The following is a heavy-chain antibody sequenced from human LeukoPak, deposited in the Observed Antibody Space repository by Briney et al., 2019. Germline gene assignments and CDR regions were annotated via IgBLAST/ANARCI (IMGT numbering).Heavy chain of an antibody. J-gene: IGHJ4*02. CDR1: GFTFSGYA. V-gene: IGHV3-23*01. CDR3: AKTGVGYCTGGSCSAADY. CDR2: ISGSGGST. D-gene: IGHD2-15*01. Sequence: GGSRRLSCAASGFTFSGYAMSWVRQAPGKGLEWVSAISGSGGSTNYADSVKGRFTISRDNSKNTLYLQMNSLRAEDTAVFYCAKTGVGYCTGGSCSAADYWGQGTLVTVSS.